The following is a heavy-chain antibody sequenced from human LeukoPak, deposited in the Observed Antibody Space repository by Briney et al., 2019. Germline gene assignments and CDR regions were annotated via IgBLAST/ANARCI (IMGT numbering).Heavy chain of an antibody. J-gene: IGHJ3*02. V-gene: IGHV6-1*01. CDR2: TYYRSKWFN. Sequence: SQTLSLTCAISGDSVSSNSVAWNWIRQSPSRGLEWLGRTYYRSKWFNDYAVSVKSRITINPDTSKNQFSLQLNSVTPEDTAVYYCARWGYRTGGSCSKPHFDIWGQGTMVTVSS. CDR3: ARWGYRTGGSCSKPHFDI. D-gene: IGHD2-15*01. CDR1: GDSVSSNSVA.